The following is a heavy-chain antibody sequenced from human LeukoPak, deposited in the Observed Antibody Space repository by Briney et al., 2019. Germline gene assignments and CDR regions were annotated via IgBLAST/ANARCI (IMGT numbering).Heavy chain of an antibody. CDR3: ARHGDFGGFGELFREYYFDY. J-gene: IGHJ4*02. CDR1: GDSVSSNNAA. D-gene: IGHD3-10*01. V-gene: IGHV6-1*01. Sequence: SQTLSLTCAISGDSVSSNNAAWVWIRQSPSRGLEWLGRTYYRSKWYHDYAVSVKSRISFNPDTSKNQFFLRLNSVTPEDTAVYYCARHGDFGGFGELFREYYFDYWGQGTLVTVSS. CDR2: TYYRSKWYH.